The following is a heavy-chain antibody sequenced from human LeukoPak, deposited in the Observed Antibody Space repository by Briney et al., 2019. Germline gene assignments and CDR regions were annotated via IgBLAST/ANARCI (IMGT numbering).Heavy chain of an antibody. J-gene: IGHJ6*03. V-gene: IGHV4-59*01. D-gene: IGHD3-10*01. CDR1: GGSISSYY. Sequence: VKPSETLSLTCTVSGGSISSYYWSWIRQPPGKGLEWIGYIYYSGSTNYNPSLKSRVTISVDTSKNQFSLKLSSVPAADTAVYYCARHGDLYYYYYMDVWGKGTTVTVSS. CDR3: ARHGDLYYYYYMDV. CDR2: IYYSGST.